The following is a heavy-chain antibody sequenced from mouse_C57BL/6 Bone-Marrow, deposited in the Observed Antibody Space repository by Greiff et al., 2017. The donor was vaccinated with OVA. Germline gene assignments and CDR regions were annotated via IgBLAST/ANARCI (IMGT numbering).Heavy chain of an antibody. V-gene: IGHV5-6*01. CDR2: ISSGGSYT. CDR3: ARGRLFYAMEY. Sequence: VQLKESGGDLVKPGGSLKLSCAASGFTFSSYGMSWVRQTPDKRLEWVATISSGGSYTYYPDSVKGRFTISRDNAKNTLYLQMSSLKSEDTAMYYCARGRLFYAMEYWGQGTSVTVSS. CDR1: GFTFSSYG. J-gene: IGHJ4*01.